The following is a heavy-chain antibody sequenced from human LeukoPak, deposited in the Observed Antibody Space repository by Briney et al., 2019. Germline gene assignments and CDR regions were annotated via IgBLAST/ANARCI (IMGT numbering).Heavy chain of an antibody. D-gene: IGHD3-22*01. CDR3: SSDTFTMIVVVPY. CDR1: VFTFGNAG. V-gene: IGHV3-15*04. J-gene: IGHJ4*02. CDR2: IESKNDAGKT. Sequence: GSLILSWVASVFTFGNAGMTWVRDAPGNRLYCGARIESKNDAGKTDSVAPVQGRLTLSRDASKTTLYLQMNSLTTEDTAVYYCSSDTFTMIVVVPYWGQGTTVTVSS.